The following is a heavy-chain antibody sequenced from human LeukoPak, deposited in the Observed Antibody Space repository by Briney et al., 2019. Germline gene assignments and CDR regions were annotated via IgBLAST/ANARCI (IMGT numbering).Heavy chain of an antibody. CDR2: ISPSGGST. J-gene: IGHJ6*02. Sequence: ASVKVSCKASGYTFTSYYMHWVRQAPGQGLEWMGIISPSGGSTSYAQKFQGRVTMTTDTSTSTAYMELRSLRSDDTAVYYCARSHGYSSGWLYYYYGMDVWGQGTTVTVSS. V-gene: IGHV1-46*01. CDR1: GYTFTSYY. D-gene: IGHD6-19*01. CDR3: ARSHGYSSGWLYYYYGMDV.